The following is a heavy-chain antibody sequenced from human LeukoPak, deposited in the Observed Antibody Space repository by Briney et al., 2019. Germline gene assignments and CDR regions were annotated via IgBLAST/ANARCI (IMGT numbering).Heavy chain of an antibody. D-gene: IGHD1-1*01. CDR3: ARDLSGTFDY. CDR2: IYTSGST. J-gene: IGHJ4*02. V-gene: IGHV4-61*02. CDR1: GGSISSGSYY. Sequence: SETLSLTCTVSGGSISSGSYYWSWIRQPAGKGLEWIGRIYTSGSTNYNPSLKSRVTISVDTSKNQFSLKLSSVTAADTAVYYCARDLSGTFDYWGQGTLVTVSS.